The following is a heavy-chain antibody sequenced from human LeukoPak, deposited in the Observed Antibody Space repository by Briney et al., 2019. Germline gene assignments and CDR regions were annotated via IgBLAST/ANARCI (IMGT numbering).Heavy chain of an antibody. CDR3: AGERSDMIGD. CDR2: INSDGSST. J-gene: IGHJ4*02. V-gene: IGHV3-74*01. CDR1: GFTFSSYW. Sequence: GGSLRLSCAVSGFTFSSYWMHWGRQAPGKGLVWVSRINSDGSSTSYADSVKGRFTISRDNAKNTLYLQMNSLRAEDTAVYYCAGERSDMIGDWGQGTLVTVSS. D-gene: IGHD3-16*01.